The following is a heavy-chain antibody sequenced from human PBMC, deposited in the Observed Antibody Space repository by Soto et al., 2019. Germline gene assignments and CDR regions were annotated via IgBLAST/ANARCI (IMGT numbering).Heavy chain of an antibody. D-gene: IGHD2-15*01. Sequence: GGSLRLSCAASGFTVSSKYMSWVRQDPGKGLEWVSLIQSGGPTYYADSVKGRFTISRDTSENTLHLQMDSLRAEDTAVYYCARDDVLCDGGRCYGVPLDVWGKGTKVTVSS. J-gene: IGHJ6*04. CDR3: ARDDVLCDGGRCYGVPLDV. CDR1: GFTVSSKY. V-gene: IGHV3-66*01. CDR2: IQSGGPT.